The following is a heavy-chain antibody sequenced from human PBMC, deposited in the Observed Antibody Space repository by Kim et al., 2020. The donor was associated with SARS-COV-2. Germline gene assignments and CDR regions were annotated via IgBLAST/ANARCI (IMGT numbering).Heavy chain of an antibody. Sequence: ASVKVSCKASGYTFTSYAMNWVRQAPGQGLEWMGWINTNTGNPTYAQGFTGRFVLSLDTSVSTAYLQISSLKAEDTAVYYCARIRPDSSGYYYYYYGMDVWGQGTTVTVSS. CDR1: GYTFTSYA. V-gene: IGHV7-4-1*02. D-gene: IGHD3-22*01. J-gene: IGHJ6*02. CDR2: INTNTGNP. CDR3: ARIRPDSSGYYYYYYGMDV.